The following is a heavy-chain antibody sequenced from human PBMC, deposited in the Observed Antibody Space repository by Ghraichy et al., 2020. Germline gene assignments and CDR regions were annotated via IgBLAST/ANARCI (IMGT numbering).Heavy chain of an antibody. D-gene: IGHD3-10*01. J-gene: IGHJ4*02. CDR1: GFSFSSYD. Sequence: GGSLRLSCAASGFSFSSYDMSWVRQAPGKGLEWVSVISASGETTVYADSVKGRFTISRDNSKRTLYVQMNSLRGEDTAVYYCAKQHYYGLGSYDYWGQGTLATVSS. CDR2: ISASGETT. V-gene: IGHV3-23*01. CDR3: AKQHYYGLGSYDY.